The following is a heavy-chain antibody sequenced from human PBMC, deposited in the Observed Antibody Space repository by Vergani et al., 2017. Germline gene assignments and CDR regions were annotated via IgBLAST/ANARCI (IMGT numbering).Heavy chain of an antibody. CDR2: INPIDSKI. CDR1: ESSFISNE. Sequence: LVESGGGSVKPGESLKISCKYSESSFISNEIAWVRQMSGKGLQWMGNINPIDSKIAYSPSFQGQAIMSLDKSITTAYLQWRSLKASDTAIYYCTRHVPCGDGACLHFDHWGQGTQVTVSS. V-gene: IGHV5-51*01. J-gene: IGHJ4*02. D-gene: IGHD2-21*01. CDR3: TRHVPCGDGACLHFDH.